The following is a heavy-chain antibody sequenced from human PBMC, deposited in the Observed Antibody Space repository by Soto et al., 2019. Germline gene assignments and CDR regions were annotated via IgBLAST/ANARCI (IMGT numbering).Heavy chain of an antibody. J-gene: IGHJ3*02. CDR2: INPATGAA. Sequence: QLHLVQSGAVVKKPGASVTVSCSASGYPVTAYYMHWVRQAPGRGLEWVGGINPATGAAKYTQTFQGRVTMTRDTTSSTGFMELGGLTSEDTVVFSGARGGGVGVAGSAAFDMWGQGTLVTVSS. V-gene: IGHV1-2*05. CDR3: ARGGGVGVAGSAAFDM. CDR1: GYPVTAYY. D-gene: IGHD3-3*01.